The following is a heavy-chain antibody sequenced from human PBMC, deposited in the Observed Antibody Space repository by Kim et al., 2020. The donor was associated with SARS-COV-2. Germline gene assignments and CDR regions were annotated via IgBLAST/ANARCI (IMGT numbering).Heavy chain of an antibody. Sequence: GGSLRLSCAASEFTFSSYAMSWVRQAPGKGLEWVSAISGSGGSTYYADSVKGRFTISRDNSKNTLYLQMNSLRAEDTAVYYCAKHRVPLARQYYFDYWGQGTLVTVSS. D-gene: IGHD2-2*01. CDR3: AKHRVPLARQYYFDY. CDR1: EFTFSSYA. V-gene: IGHV3-23*01. J-gene: IGHJ4*02. CDR2: ISGSGGST.